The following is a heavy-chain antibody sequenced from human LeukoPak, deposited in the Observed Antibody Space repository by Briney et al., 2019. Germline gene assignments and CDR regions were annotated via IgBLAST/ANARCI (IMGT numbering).Heavy chain of an antibody. V-gene: IGHV1-46*01. J-gene: IGHJ4*02. D-gene: IGHD5-18*01. Sequence: ASVKVSCKASGYTFTSYYMHWVRQAPGQGLEWVGGINPSGGRTSYAQKFQGRVTMTRDTSTSTVYMELSSLRSEDTAVYYCARGGVVVPARRQIDVDTAMVTTYRFDYWGQGTLVTVSS. CDR1: GYTFTSYY. CDR3: ARGGVVVPARRQIDVDTAMVTTYRFDY. CDR2: INPSGGRT.